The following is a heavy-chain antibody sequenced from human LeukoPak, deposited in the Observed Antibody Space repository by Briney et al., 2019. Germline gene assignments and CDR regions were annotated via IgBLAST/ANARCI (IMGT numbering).Heavy chain of an antibody. D-gene: IGHD3-3*01. CDR1: GITFSTYA. CDR3: ARNVLRFLEWLSPGDY. Sequence: GGSLRLSCVVSGITFSTYAMGWVRQAPGKGLEWVAFIRYDGSNKYYADFVKGRFTISRDNSKNTLYLQMNSLRAEDTAVYYCARNVLRFLEWLSPGDYWGQGTLVTVSS. V-gene: IGHV3-30*02. CDR2: IRYDGSNK. J-gene: IGHJ4*02.